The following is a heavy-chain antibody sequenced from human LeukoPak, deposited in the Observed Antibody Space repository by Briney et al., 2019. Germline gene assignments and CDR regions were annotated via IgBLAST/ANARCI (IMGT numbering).Heavy chain of an antibody. V-gene: IGHV4-38-2*02. CDR3: ARGLPLQH. J-gene: IGHJ1*01. D-gene: IGHD2-15*01. CDR2: IYHTGST. Sequence: SETLSLTCTVSGSSISSGYYWGWIRQPPGKGLEWIGDIYHTGSTNYNPSLKSQVTMSVDTSKNQFSLKLSSVTAADTAVYYCARGLPLQHWGQGTLVTVSS. CDR1: GSSISSGYY.